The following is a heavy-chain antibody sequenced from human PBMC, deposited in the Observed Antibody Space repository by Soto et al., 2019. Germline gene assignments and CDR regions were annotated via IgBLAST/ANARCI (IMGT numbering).Heavy chain of an antibody. CDR2: ISYDGSNK. J-gene: IGHJ4*02. Sequence: GGSLRLSCAASGFTFSSYGMHWVRQAPGKGLEWVAVISYDGSNKYYADSVKGRFTISRDNSKNTLYLQMNSLRAEDTAVYYCAKDTDGVDYGDYTSYFDYWGQGTLVTVSS. D-gene: IGHD4-17*01. V-gene: IGHV3-30*18. CDR3: AKDTDGVDYGDYTSYFDY. CDR1: GFTFSSYG.